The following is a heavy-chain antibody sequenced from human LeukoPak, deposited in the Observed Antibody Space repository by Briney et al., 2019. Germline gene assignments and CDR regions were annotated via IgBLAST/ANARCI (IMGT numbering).Heavy chain of an antibody. CDR1: VFIFSDYY. CDR3: ARDYCGEQRLVRCCHN. Sequence: GGSLRLSCAASVFIFSDYYMSWLRQAPGKGLEWVSYISSSGSTIYYADSVKGRFTISRDNAKNSLYLQMNSLRAEDMAVYYSARDYCGEQRLVRCCHNWGQGTLVTVSS. V-gene: IGHV3-11*04. J-gene: IGHJ4*02. D-gene: IGHD6-13*01. CDR2: ISSSGSTI.